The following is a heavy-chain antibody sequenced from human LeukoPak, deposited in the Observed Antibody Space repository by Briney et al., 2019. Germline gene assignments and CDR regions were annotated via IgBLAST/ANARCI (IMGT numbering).Heavy chain of an antibody. CDR1: GFTFSSHE. CDR3: ARGGYRGSTLCYVFNAFDV. CDR2: ISGSGSSI. Sequence: GGSLGLSCGASGFTFSSHEMNWVRRAPGKGLEWVSYISGSGSSIYYADSVKGRFTISRDNAKKSLYLQLNSVRAEDTAAYYCARGGYRGSTLCYVFNAFDVWGQGTMVTVSS. J-gene: IGHJ3*01. V-gene: IGHV3-48*03. D-gene: IGHD1-26*01.